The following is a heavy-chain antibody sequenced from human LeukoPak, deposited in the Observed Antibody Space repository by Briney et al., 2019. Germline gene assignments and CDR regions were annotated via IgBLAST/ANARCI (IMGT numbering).Heavy chain of an antibody. CDR2: IFTSGST. CDR1: GDSISSYY. J-gene: IGHJ6*03. V-gene: IGHV4-4*07. Sequence: SETLSLTCNVSGDSISSYYWTWIRQPAGKGLQWIGRIFTSGSTSYNPSLKSRLTISLDMSKNQFSLKLTSVTAADTAVYFCARGGGTLHYMDVWAKGPRSTSP. D-gene: IGHD3-16*01. CDR3: ARGGGTLHYMDV.